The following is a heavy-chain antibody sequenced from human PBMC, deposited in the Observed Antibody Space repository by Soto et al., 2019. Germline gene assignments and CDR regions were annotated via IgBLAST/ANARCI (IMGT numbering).Heavy chain of an antibody. V-gene: IGHV1-8*01. CDR2: MNPNTGDT. D-gene: IGHD5-12*01. J-gene: IGHJ4*02. CDR3: ARGDGYIFAY. CDR1: GYTFISYD. Sequence: QVQLVQSGAEVKKPGASVKVSCKASGYTFISYDINWVRQATGQGLEWMGWMNPNTGDTGYAQKFQGRVTMTRKTSINTANLELSSLRSDATAVYFCARGDGYIFAYWGQGTLVTVSS.